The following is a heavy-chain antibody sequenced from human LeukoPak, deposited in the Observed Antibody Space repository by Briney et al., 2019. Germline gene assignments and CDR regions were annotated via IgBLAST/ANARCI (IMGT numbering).Heavy chain of an antibody. J-gene: IGHJ6*02. CDR1: GGSFSGYY. CDR2: IYYSGST. D-gene: IGHD2-2*01. CDR3: ARAHHCSSTSCYPAADYYGMDV. V-gene: IGHV4-59*01. Sequence: SETLSLTCAVYGGSFSGYYWSWIRQPPGKGLEWIGYIYYSGSTNYNPSLKSRVTISVDTSKNQFSLKLSSVTAADTAVYYCARAHHCSSTSCYPAADYYGMDVWGQGTTVTVSS.